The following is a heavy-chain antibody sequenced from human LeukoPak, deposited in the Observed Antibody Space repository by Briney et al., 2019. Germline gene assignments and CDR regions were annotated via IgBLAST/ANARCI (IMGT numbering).Heavy chain of an antibody. V-gene: IGHV3-33*08. J-gene: IGHJ5*02. CDR3: ARAGRNCSGGSCYSVFSSWFDP. D-gene: IGHD2-15*01. CDR2: IWYDGSNK. Sequence: PGGSLRLSCAASGFTSSSYAMSWVRQAPGKGLEWVAVIWYDGSNKYYADSVKGRFTISRDNSKNTLYLQMNSLRAEDTAVYYCARAGRNCSGGSCYSVFSSWFDPWGQGTLVTVSS. CDR1: GFTSSSYA.